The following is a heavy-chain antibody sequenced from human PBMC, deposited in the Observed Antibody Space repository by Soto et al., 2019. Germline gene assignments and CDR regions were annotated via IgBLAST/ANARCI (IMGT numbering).Heavy chain of an antibody. V-gene: IGHV3-23*01. CDR3: ARKRSSSGVYTENDF. D-gene: IGHD6-6*01. Sequence: GGSLGPFRATSGFNFSCHAMSRVRPASGKGPEWGSAIRGSGGSPYYADSVKGRFTISRDNSKNTLYLQMKSLRAPDPAVSSYARKRSSSGVYTENDFWGQGTLVTVSS. CDR2: IRGSGGSP. CDR1: GFNFSCHA. J-gene: IGHJ4*02.